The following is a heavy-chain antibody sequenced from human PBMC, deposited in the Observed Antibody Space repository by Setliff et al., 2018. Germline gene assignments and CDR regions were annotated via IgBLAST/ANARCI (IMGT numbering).Heavy chain of an antibody. J-gene: IGHJ4*02. CDR2: IYSSGST. Sequence: TSETLSLTCTVSGGSISGGDYYWSWIRQPPGKGLEWIGYIYSSGSTYYNPSLKSRVSISVDTSKNQFSLKLSSVTAADTAVYYCARESRYYYDNLGTLDYWGQGTLVTVSS. D-gene: IGHD3-22*01. CDR1: GGSISGGDYY. V-gene: IGHV4-30-4*08. CDR3: ARESRYYYDNLGTLDY.